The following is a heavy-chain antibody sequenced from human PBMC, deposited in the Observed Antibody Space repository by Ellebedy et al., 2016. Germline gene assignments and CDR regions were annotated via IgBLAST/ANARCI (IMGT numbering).Heavy chain of an antibody. CDR1: GFTVSSNY. J-gene: IGHJ4*02. Sequence: GESLKISCAASGFTVSSNYMSWVRQAPGKGLEWVSVIYSGGSTYYADSVKGRFAISRDNSKNTLDLQMTNLRGEDTAVYYCAREDGYTFGYWGQGTLVAVSS. D-gene: IGHD5-24*01. V-gene: IGHV3-66*02. CDR2: IYSGGST. CDR3: AREDGYTFGY.